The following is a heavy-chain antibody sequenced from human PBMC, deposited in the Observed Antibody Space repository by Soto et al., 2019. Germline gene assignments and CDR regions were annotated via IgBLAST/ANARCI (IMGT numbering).Heavy chain of an antibody. V-gene: IGHV5-10-1*01. CDR3: ASPQIHSSGWYYYYGMDV. Sequence: PGESLKISCKGSGYSFTSYWISWVRQMPGKGLEWMGRIDPSDSYTNYSPSFQGHVTISADKSISTAYLQWSSLKASDTAMYYCASPQIHSSGWYYYYGMDVWGQGTTVTAP. CDR1: GYSFTSYW. J-gene: IGHJ6*02. CDR2: IDPSDSYT. D-gene: IGHD6-19*01.